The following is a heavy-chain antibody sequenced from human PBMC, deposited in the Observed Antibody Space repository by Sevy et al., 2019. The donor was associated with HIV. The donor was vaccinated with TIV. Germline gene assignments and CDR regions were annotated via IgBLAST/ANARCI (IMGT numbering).Heavy chain of an antibody. CDR2: IWSDGGNK. V-gene: IGHV3-33*01. CDR3: ARGGDFNDRSAKRDFDY. Sequence: GGSLRLSCAASGFTFSNYGMHWVRQAPGKGLEWVAVIWSDGGNKYYADSVKGRFTISRDNSKNTPYLQMNSLRVEDTAVYYCARGGDFNDRSAKRDFDYWGQGTLVTVSS. J-gene: IGHJ4*02. CDR1: GFTFSNYG. D-gene: IGHD3-22*01.